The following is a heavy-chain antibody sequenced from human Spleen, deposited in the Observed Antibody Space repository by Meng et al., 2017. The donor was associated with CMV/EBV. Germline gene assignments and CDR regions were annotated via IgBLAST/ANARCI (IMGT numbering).Heavy chain of an antibody. CDR3: PTDGIGSSGSRYYYYGMDV. J-gene: IGHJ6*02. D-gene: IGHD6-13*01. Sequence: ASVKVSCKASGYTFTDYYIHWVRQAPGQGLEWMGWINPSSGGINYAQKFRGRVTVTRDTSISTAYMELSRLRSDDTAVYYCPTDGIGSSGSRYYYYGMDVWGQGTTVTVSS. CDR1: GYTFTDYY. V-gene: IGHV1-2*02. CDR2: INPSSGGI.